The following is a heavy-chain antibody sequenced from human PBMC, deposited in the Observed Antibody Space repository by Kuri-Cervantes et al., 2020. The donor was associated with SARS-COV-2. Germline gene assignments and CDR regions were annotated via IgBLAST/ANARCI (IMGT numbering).Heavy chain of an antibody. V-gene: IGHV3-74*01. CDR3: ARDGVVIRLESYYFDY. CDR1: GFTFSGHW. J-gene: IGHJ4*02. CDR2: INPDGSYT. D-gene: IGHD3-3*01. Sequence: GESLKISCAASGFTFSGHWIHWVRQAPGKGLVWVSRINPDGSYTNNADSVKGRFTLSRDNAKNMLFLQMNSLRAEDTAVYYCARDGVVIRLESYYFDYWGQGTLVTVSS.